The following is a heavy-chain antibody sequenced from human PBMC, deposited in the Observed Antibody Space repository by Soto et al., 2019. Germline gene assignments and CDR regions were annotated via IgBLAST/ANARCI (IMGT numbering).Heavy chain of an antibody. CDR1: GFTFSDYY. CDR2: ISSSSSYT. D-gene: IGHD4-17*01. J-gene: IGHJ6*02. Sequence: GGSLRLSCAASGFTFSDYYMSWIRQAPGKGLEWVSYISSSSSYTNYADSVKGRFTISRDNAKNSLYLQMNSLRAEDTAVYYCASPTVTPHYGMDVWGQGTTVTVSS. CDR3: ASPTVTPHYGMDV. V-gene: IGHV3-11*03.